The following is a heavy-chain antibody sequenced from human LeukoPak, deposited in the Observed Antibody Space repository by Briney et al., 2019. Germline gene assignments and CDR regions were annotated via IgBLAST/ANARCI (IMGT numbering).Heavy chain of an antibody. J-gene: IGHJ3*02. Sequence: GGSLRLSCAASGFTFSSSAMSWVRQVPGKGLEWVSGISASGGSTYYADSVRGRFTISRDNSKNTLYVQMNSLGDEDTAVYYCARENYSSGWFDAFDIWGQGTMVTVSS. V-gene: IGHV3-23*01. CDR1: GFTFSSSA. CDR3: ARENYSSGWFDAFDI. D-gene: IGHD6-19*01. CDR2: ISASGGST.